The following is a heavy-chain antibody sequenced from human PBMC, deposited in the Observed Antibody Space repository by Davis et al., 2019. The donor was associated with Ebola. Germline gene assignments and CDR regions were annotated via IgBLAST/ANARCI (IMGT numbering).Heavy chain of an antibody. V-gene: IGHV3-30*04. CDR1: GFTFSSYA. J-gene: IGHJ4*02. D-gene: IGHD6-19*01. Sequence: PGGPLRLSCAASGFTFSSYAMHWVRQAPGKGLEWVAVISYDGSNKYYADSVKGRFTISRDNAKNSLYLQMNSLRAEDTAVYYCARSHQWLPYYFDYWGQGTLVTVSS. CDR3: ARSHQWLPYYFDY. CDR2: ISYDGSNK.